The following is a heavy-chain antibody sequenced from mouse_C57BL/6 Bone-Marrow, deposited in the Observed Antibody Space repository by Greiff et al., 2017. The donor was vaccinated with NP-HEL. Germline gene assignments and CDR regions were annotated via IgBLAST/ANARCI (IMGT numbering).Heavy chain of an antibody. CDR3: ARRGWRFAY. CDR1: GFTFSSYG. J-gene: IGHJ3*01. Sequence: EVQLVESGGDLVKPGGSLKLSCAASGFTFSSYGMSWVRQTPDKRLEWVATISSGGSYTYYPDSVKGRFTISRDNAKNTLYLQMSRLKSEDTAMYYCARRGWRFAYWGQGTLVTVSA. D-gene: IGHD2-3*01. V-gene: IGHV5-6*01. CDR2: ISSGGSYT.